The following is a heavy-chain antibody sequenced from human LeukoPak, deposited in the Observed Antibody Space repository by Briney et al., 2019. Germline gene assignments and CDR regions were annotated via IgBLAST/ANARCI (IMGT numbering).Heavy chain of an antibody. CDR2: MNINSGNT. V-gene: IGHV1-8*01. Sequence: ASVKVSCKASGYTFTSYDINWVRQATGQGLEWMGWMNINSGNTGYAQKFQGRVTMTRNTSISTAYMELSSLRSEDTAVYYCARGVTRLWYSSSWYRIFDYWGQGTLVTVSS. CDR3: ARGVTRLWYSSSWYRIFDY. CDR1: GYTFTSYD. D-gene: IGHD6-13*01. J-gene: IGHJ4*02.